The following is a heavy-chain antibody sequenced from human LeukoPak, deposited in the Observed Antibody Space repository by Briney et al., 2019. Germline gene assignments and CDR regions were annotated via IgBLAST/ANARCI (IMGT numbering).Heavy chain of an antibody. CDR3: ARVGVTKKYDY. J-gene: IGHJ4*02. D-gene: IGHD3-10*01. Sequence: GVLRLSCAASGFTLSSYWMSWVRQAPGKGLEWVANIKQDGSEKYYVDSVKGRFTISRDNAKNSLYLQMNSLRAEDTAVYYCARVGVTKKYDYWGQGTLVTVSS. CDR1: GFTLSSYW. CDR2: IKQDGSEK. V-gene: IGHV3-7*01.